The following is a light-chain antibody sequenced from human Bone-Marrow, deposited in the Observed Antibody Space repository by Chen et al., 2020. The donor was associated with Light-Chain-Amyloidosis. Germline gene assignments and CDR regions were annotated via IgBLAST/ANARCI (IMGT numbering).Light chain of an antibody. CDR2: EVT. J-gene: IGLJ1*01. CDR3: SSYTITNTLV. CDR1: SSDVGGDNH. Sequence: QSALTQPASASGSPGQSITTSFTGTSSDVGGDNHVSWYQQHPDKAPKLMIYEVTNRPSLVPDRFSGSKSDNPASLTISELQTEDEADYFCSSYTITNTLVFGSGTRVTVL. V-gene: IGLV2-14*01.